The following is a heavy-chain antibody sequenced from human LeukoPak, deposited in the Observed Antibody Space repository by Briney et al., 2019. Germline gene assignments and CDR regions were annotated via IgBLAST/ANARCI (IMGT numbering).Heavy chain of an antibody. Sequence: PSATLSLTCTVSGGSISSYYWSWIRQPPGKGLEWIGYIYYSGSTNYNPSLKSRVTISVDTSKNQFSLKLSSVTAADTAVYYCARLTRDGYNSAQKFDYWGQGTLVTVSS. V-gene: IGHV4-59*08. CDR1: GGSISSYY. D-gene: IGHD5-24*01. CDR2: IYYSGST. CDR3: ARLTRDGYNSAQKFDY. J-gene: IGHJ4*02.